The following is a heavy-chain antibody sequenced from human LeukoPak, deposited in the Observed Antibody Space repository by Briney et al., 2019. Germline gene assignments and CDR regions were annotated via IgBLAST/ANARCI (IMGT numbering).Heavy chain of an antibody. CDR3: ARHPLTAYDY. V-gene: IGHV4-39*01. D-gene: IGHD1-14*01. Sequence: PSETLSLTCTVSGGSISSSSHYWGWIRQPPGKGLEWIGSIYYGGSTYYNPSLKSRVTISVDTSKNQFSLKLSSVTAADTAVYYCARHPLTAYDYWGQGTLVTVSS. J-gene: IGHJ4*02. CDR1: GGSISSSSHY. CDR2: IYYGGST.